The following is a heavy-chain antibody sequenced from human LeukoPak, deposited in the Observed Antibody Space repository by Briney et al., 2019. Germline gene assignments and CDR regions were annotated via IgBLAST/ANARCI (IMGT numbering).Heavy chain of an antibody. CDR3: TTGVYDSSGYYVDY. CDR1: GFTFSNAW. CDR2: IKSKTDGGTT. Sequence: GGSLRLSCAASGFTFSNAWMSWVRQAPGKGLEWVGRIKSKTDGGTTDYAAHVKGRFTISRDDSKSTLYLQMNSLKTEDTAVYYCTTGVYDSSGYYVDYWGQGTLVTVSS. J-gene: IGHJ4*02. V-gene: IGHV3-15*01. D-gene: IGHD3-22*01.